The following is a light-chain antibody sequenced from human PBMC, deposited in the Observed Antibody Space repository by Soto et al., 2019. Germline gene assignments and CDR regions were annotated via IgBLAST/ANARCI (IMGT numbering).Light chain of an antibody. V-gene: IGKV1-39*01. CDR3: QESYSTPAVS. CDR1: QNIDNY. J-gene: IGKJ4*01. CDR2: ATS. Sequence: DIQMTQSPSSLSASLGDRVTITCRASQNIDNYLNWYQHKPGKAPKLLIYATSTLQSGVPARFSGSGSGKEFTHTVSSLQAEDFATYFCQESYSTPAVSFGGGTKGESK.